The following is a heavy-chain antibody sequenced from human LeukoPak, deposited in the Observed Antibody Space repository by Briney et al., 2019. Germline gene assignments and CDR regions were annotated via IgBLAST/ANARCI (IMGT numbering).Heavy chain of an antibody. Sequence: TGGSLRLSCAASGFTFSSYGMHWVRQAPDKGLEWVAVISYDGSNKYYAESVKGRFTVSRDNSENTLYLQMNSLRTEDTAVYYCAKDPRPYGSGSYWGYYLDYWGQGTLVTVSS. CDR3: AKDPRPYGSGSYWGYYLDY. D-gene: IGHD3-10*01. J-gene: IGHJ4*02. CDR2: ISYDGSNK. CDR1: GFTFSSYG. V-gene: IGHV3-30*18.